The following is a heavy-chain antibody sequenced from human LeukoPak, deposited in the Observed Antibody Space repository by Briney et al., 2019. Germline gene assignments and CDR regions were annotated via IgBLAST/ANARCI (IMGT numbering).Heavy chain of an antibody. CDR2: IRYDGSNQ. J-gene: IGHJ4*02. V-gene: IGHV3-30*02. CDR1: GFTFSSYG. D-gene: IGHD3-3*01. CDR3: AKDRKGRGFLAYSYFDY. Sequence: GGSLRLSCAASGFTFSSYGMHWVRQAPGKGLEWVAFIRYDGSNQYYADSVKGRFTIFRDNSKNTVYVQMNSLRAEDTAVYYCAKDRKGRGFLAYSYFDYWGQGTLVTVSS.